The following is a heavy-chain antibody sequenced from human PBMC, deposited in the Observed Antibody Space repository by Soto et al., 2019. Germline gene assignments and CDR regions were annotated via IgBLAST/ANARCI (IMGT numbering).Heavy chain of an antibody. V-gene: IGHV3-30-3*01. CDR1: GFTFSSYS. CDR2: ISYDGSNK. J-gene: IGHJ6*02. CDR3: ARTYYYYYGMDV. Sequence: GGSLRLSCAASGFTFSSYSMHWVRQAPGKGLEWVAVISYDGSNKYYADSVKGRFTISRDNSKNTLYLQMNSLRAEDTAVYYCARTYYYYYGMDVWGQGTTVTVSS.